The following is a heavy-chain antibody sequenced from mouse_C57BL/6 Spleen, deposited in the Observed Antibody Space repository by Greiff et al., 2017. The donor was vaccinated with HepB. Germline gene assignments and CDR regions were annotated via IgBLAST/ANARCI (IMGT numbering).Heavy chain of an antibody. CDR1: GFNIKDYY. J-gene: IGHJ3*01. CDR3: TTAKLLPFAY. D-gene: IGHD2-12*01. Sequence: EVQLQQSGAELVRPGASVKLSCTASGFNIKDYYMHWVKQRPEQGLEWIGRIDPEDGDTEDAPKFQGKATMTADTSSNTAYLQLSSLTSEDTAFYYCTTAKLLPFAYWGQGTLVTVSA. CDR2: IDPEDGDT. V-gene: IGHV14-1*01.